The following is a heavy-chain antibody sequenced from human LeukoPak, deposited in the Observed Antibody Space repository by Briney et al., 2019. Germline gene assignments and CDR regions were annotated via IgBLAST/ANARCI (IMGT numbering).Heavy chain of an antibody. V-gene: IGHV3-74*01. CDR2: INSDGITT. J-gene: IGHJ2*01. CDR3: ARLKTSDWYFDL. CDR1: GFTFSSYW. Sequence: GGSLRLSCAASGFTFSSYWMHWVRQAPGKGLVWVSLINSDGITTTYADSVKGRFTISRDNAKNTLYLQMNSLRAEDTAVYYCARLKTSDWYFDLWGCGTLVTVSS.